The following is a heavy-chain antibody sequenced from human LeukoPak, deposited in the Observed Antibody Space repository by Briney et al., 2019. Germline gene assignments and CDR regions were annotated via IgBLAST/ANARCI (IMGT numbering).Heavy chain of an antibody. CDR3: VKDISRSGWSLGGP. J-gene: IGHJ5*02. V-gene: IGHV3-9*01. D-gene: IGHD6-19*01. Sequence: GGSLRLSCAASGFTFDDYAMHWVRQAPGKGLEWVSGINWNSGSIGYADPVKGRFTISRDNAENSLYLRMNSLRAEDTALYYCVKDISRSGWSLGGPWGQGTLVTVSS. CDR1: GFTFDDYA. CDR2: INWNSGSI.